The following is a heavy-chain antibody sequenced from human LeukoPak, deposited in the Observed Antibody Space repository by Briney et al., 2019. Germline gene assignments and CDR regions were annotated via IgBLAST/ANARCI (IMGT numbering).Heavy chain of an antibody. V-gene: IGHV4-4*07. J-gene: IGHJ4*02. CDR3: ARDFLLQSEGLFDY. D-gene: IGHD4-11*01. CDR2: FYISGST. CDR1: GGSISGYY. Sequence: PSETLSLTCTVSGGSISGYYWSWIRQPPGKGLEWIGRFYISGSTNYNPSLKSRVTMSVDTSKNQFSLRLNSVTAADTAVYYCARDFLLQSEGLFDYWGQGTLVTVSS.